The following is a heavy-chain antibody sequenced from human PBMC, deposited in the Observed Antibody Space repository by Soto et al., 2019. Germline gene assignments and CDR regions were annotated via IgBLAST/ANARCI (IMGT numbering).Heavy chain of an antibody. CDR2: IYYSGST. J-gene: IGHJ6*02. Sequence: PSETLSLTCTVSGDCISSSSYYWGWIRQPPGKGLEWIGSIYYSGSTYYNPSLKSRVTISVDTSKNQFSLKLSSVTAADTAVYYCARGGLDSSSWTPTTYYYYGMDVWGQGTTVTVSS. V-gene: IGHV4-39*01. D-gene: IGHD6-13*01. CDR1: GDCISSSSYY. CDR3: ARGGLDSSSWTPTTYYYYGMDV.